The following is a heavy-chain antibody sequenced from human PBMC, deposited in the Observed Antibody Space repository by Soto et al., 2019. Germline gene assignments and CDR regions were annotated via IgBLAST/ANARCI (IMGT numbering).Heavy chain of an antibody. J-gene: IGHJ4*02. CDR1: RCSTSSGTNY. CDR3: ARHEAGWYFDS. CDR2: IYYSGST. V-gene: IGHV4-39*01. Sequence: PSETLSLTCTVSRCSTSSGTNYWAWIRQPTGKGLEWIANIYYSGSTFYNPSLKSRVTISLDTSKNQFSLKLRSVTAADTAVYYCARHEAGWYFDSWGQGTLVTVSS. D-gene: IGHD6-25*01.